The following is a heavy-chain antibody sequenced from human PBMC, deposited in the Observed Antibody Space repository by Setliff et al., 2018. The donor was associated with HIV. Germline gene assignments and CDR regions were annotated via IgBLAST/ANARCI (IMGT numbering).Heavy chain of an antibody. J-gene: IGHJ4*02. CDR1: GFTFSSYW. Sequence: GGSLRLSCAASGFTFSSYWMSWVRQAPGKGLEWVANIKQDGSEEYYVDSVKGRFTISRDNAKNSLYLQMNSLRAEDTAVYYCGRDYRSWIRAIGYWGQGTLVTVSS. CDR3: GRDYRSWIRAIGY. CDR2: IKQDGSEE. D-gene: IGHD5-12*01. V-gene: IGHV3-7*03.